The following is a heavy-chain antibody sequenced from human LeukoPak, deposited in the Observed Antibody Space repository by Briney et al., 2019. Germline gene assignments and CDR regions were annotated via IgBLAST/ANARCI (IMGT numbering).Heavy chain of an antibody. J-gene: IGHJ6*03. Sequence: ASVKVSCKASGYTFTSYAMHWVRQAPGQRLEWMGWINAGNGNTKYSQEFQGRVTITRDTSASTAYMELSSLRSEDMAVYYCARWYDFWSGYYYMDVWGKGTTVTVSS. D-gene: IGHD3-3*01. V-gene: IGHV1-3*03. CDR1: GYTFTSYA. CDR3: ARWYDFWSGYYYMDV. CDR2: INAGNGNT.